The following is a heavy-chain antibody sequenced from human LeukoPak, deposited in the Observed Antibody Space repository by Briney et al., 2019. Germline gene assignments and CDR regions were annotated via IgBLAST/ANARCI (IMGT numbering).Heavy chain of an antibody. J-gene: IGHJ4*02. CDR3: AKDRGY. CDR2: ISGSGDNT. V-gene: IGHV3-23*01. CDR1: GFTFSSYE. Sequence: GGSLRLSCAASGFTFSSYEMNWVRQAPGKGLEWVSAISGSGDNTYYVDSVKGRFTVSRDNSKNTLYLQMNSLRAEDTAVYYCAKDRGYWGQGTLVTVSS.